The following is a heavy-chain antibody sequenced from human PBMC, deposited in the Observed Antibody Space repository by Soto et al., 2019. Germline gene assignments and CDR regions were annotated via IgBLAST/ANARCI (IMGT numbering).Heavy chain of an antibody. CDR3: VTGDHLVR. CDR1: GYTFTGYY. J-gene: IGHJ4*02. CDR2: INHKTGDT. Sequence: QMQLVQSGAEARKPGASVKVSCKTSGYTFTGYYINWVRQAPGRGLEWVGWINHKTGDTNNAQKFQGRVTMTTDTSISTGYRELSGLKSDDTAVYYCVTGDHLVRWGQGTRVTVSS. D-gene: IGHD6-6*01. V-gene: IGHV1-2*02.